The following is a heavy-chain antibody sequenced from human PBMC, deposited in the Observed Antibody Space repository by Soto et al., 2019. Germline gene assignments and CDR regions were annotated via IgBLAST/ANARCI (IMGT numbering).Heavy chain of an antibody. CDR3: AKASHRGTGYGMEV. J-gene: IGHJ6*02. CDR2: ISYDGSNQ. D-gene: IGHD2-21*01. CDR1: GFTFSIYG. V-gene: IGHV3-30*18. Sequence: QVQVVESGGGVVQPGRSLRLSCAASGFTFSIYGMHWVRQAPGKGLEWVAVISYDGSNQYYGGSVKGRFTISRDNSKNRVFLQMNRLGAGDAAVYDCAKASHRGTGYGMEVGGQGTRVTVSS.